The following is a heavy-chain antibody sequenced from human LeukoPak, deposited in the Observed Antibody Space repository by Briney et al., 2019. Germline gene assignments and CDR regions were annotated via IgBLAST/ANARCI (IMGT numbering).Heavy chain of an antibody. CDR3: ARSAESSSWVEFDY. J-gene: IGHJ4*02. CDR1: GYTFTGYY. Sequence: WASVKVSCKASGYTFTGYYMHWVRQASGQGLEWMGWINPNSGGTNYAQKFQVRGTMTRDTSISTAYMELSRLRSDDTAVYYCARSAESSSWVEFDYWGQGTLVTVSS. CDR2: INPNSGGT. D-gene: IGHD6-13*01. V-gene: IGHV1-2*02.